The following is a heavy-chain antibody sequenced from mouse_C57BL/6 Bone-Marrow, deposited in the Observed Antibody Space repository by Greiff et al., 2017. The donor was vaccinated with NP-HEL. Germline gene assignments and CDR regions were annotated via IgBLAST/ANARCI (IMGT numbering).Heavy chain of an antibody. CDR2: ISPRSGNT. CDR3: AREGTVVATDY. CDR1: GYTFTSYG. J-gene: IGHJ2*01. D-gene: IGHD1-1*01. Sequence: VQLVESGAELARPGASVKLSCKASGYTFTSYGISWVKQRTGQGLEWIGEISPRSGNTYYNEKFKGKATLTADKSSRTAYMERRSLTSEDSAVYFCAREGTVVATDYWGQGTTLTVSS. V-gene: IGHV1-81*01.